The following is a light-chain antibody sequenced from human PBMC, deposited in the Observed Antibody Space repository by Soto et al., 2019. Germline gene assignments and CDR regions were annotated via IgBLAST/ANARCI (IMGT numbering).Light chain of an antibody. CDR3: QQYGSSPPYT. J-gene: IGKJ2*01. V-gene: IGKV3-20*01. Sequence: EIVLTQSPGTLSLSPGERATLSCRASQSVSSSYLAWYQQKPGQAPRLLIYGASSRATGIPDRFSGSGSGTDFTLPISSLEPEDFAVYYCQQYGSSPPYTFGQGTKLEIK. CDR1: QSVSSSY. CDR2: GAS.